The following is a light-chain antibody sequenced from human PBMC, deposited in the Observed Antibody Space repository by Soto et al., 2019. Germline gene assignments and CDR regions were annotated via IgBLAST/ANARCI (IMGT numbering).Light chain of an antibody. Sequence: QSVVTQAPSVSGTPGQRVTISCSGSSSNIESNWVYWYQQLPGTAPKLLIYDNNKRPSGIPDRFSGSKSGTSATLGITGLQTGDEADYYCGTWDSSLSAGVFGGGTKLTVL. J-gene: IGLJ2*01. CDR1: SSNIESNW. V-gene: IGLV1-51*01. CDR2: DNN. CDR3: GTWDSSLSAGV.